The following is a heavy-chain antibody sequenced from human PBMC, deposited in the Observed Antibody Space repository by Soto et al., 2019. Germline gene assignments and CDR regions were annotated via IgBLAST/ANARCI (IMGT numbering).Heavy chain of an antibody. CDR2: INGDGSDS. V-gene: IGHV3-74*01. CDR3: TRGSPIFGLDLNWLDP. Sequence: GGSLRLSCAASGFTFSNYWMHWVRQAPGKGLLWVSRINGDGSDSSYADSVKGRFTISRDNAKNTLYLQMNSLRAEDTAVYYCTRGSPIFGLDLNWLDPWGQGTLVTVSA. CDR1: GFTFSNYW. D-gene: IGHD3-3*01. J-gene: IGHJ5*02.